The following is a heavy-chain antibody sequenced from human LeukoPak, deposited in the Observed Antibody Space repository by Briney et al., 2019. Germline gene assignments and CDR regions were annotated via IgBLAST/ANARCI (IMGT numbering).Heavy chain of an antibody. CDR3: ARGSGKKQQDAFDI. CDR2: INPNSGNA. Sequence: ASVKVSCKASGYTFTSYDINWVRQAPGQGLEWMGWINPNSGNAGYAQNFRGRVTMTRDTSISTAYMELSRLRSDDTAVYYCARGSGKKQQDAFDIWGQGTMVTVSS. V-gene: IGHV1-8*02. D-gene: IGHD6-13*01. CDR1: GYTFTSYD. J-gene: IGHJ3*02.